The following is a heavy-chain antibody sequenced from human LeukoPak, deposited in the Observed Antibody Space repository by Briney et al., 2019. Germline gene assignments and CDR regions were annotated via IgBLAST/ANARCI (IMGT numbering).Heavy chain of an antibody. CDR3: ARAAGAFDY. Sequence: NPSETLSLTCTVSGGSISSSYWSWIREPPGKGLEWIGYIYYSGITNYNPSLKSRLTISLDTSKDQFSLKLNSVTAADTAVYYCARAAGAFDYWGQGALVTVPS. D-gene: IGHD6-19*01. CDR2: IYYSGIT. V-gene: IGHV4-59*13. J-gene: IGHJ4*02. CDR1: GGSISSSY.